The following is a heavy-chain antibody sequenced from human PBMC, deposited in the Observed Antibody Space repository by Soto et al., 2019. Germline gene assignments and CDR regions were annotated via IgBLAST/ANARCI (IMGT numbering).Heavy chain of an antibody. CDR2: ISGSGGTT. J-gene: IGHJ4*02. CDR3: AKGALYCSSTRCYPIDY. V-gene: IGHV3-23*01. D-gene: IGHD2-2*01. CDR1: GFTFSSYA. Sequence: GGSLRLSCAASGFTFSSYAMSWVRQAPGKGLEWVSAISGSGGTTYYADSVKGRFTISRDNSKNTLYLQMNSLRAEDTAVHYCAKGALYCSSTRCYPIDYWGQGTLVTVSS.